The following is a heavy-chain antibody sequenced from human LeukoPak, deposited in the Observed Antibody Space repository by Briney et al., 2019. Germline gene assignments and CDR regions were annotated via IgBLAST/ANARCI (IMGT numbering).Heavy chain of an antibody. D-gene: IGHD3-9*01. V-gene: IGHV3-23*01. CDR2: ISGSGGST. J-gene: IGHJ4*02. Sequence: GSLRLSCAASGFTFSSYAMQWVRQAPGKGLEWVSGISGSGGSTYYADSVKGRFTISRDNSKNTLYLQMNSLRAEDTAVYYCAKDTGTSHYDILTGLDYWGQGTLVAVSS. CDR1: GFTFSSYA. CDR3: AKDTGTSHYDILTGLDY.